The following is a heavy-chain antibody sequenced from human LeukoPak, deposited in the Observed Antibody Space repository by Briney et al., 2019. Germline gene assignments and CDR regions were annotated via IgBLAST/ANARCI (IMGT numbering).Heavy chain of an antibody. CDR1: GFTLSSYW. Sequence: PGGSLRLSCAASGFTLSSYWMSWVRQAPGKGLEWVANIKQDGSEKYYVDSVKGRFTISRDNAKNSLYLQMNSLRAEDTAVYYCARDLVYYYGSGSLYYYYGMDVWGKGTTVTVSS. V-gene: IGHV3-7*03. CDR2: IKQDGSEK. D-gene: IGHD3-10*01. J-gene: IGHJ6*04. CDR3: ARDLVYYYGSGSLYYYYGMDV.